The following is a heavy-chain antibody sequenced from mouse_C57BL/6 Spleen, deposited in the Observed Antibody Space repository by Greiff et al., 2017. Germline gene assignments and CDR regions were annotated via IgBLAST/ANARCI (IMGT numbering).Heavy chain of an antibody. J-gene: IGHJ2*01. CDR3: ARLSYGNYYWDY. D-gene: IGHD2-1*01. CDR2: ISNGGGST. V-gene: IGHV5-12*01. CDR1: GFTFSDYY. Sequence: EVKLVESGGGLVQPGGSLKLSCAASGFTFSDYYMYWVRQTPEKRLEWVAYISNGGGSTYYPATVKGRFTISRDNAKNTLYLQMSRLKSEDTAMYYCARLSYGNYYWDYWGQGTTLTVSS.